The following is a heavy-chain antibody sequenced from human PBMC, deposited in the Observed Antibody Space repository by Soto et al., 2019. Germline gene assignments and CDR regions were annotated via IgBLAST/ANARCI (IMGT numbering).Heavy chain of an antibody. CDR2: INHSGST. CDR1: GVSFSGYY. CDR3: ARGWGSGVFDY. Sequence: QVQLQQWGAGLLKPSETLSLTCAVSGVSFSGYYWNWIRQPPGKGLEWIGEINHSGSTNYNPSLKSRVTISVDTSQNQFSLKLSSVTAADTAVYYCARGWGSGVFDYWGQGTLVTVSS. V-gene: IGHV4-34*01. D-gene: IGHD6-19*01. J-gene: IGHJ4*02.